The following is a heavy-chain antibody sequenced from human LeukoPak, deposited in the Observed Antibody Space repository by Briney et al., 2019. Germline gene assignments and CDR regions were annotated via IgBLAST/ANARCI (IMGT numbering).Heavy chain of an antibody. CDR1: GFTFSDQY. Sequence: GGSLRLYCETSGFTFSDQYMSFLGQAPGHGLESISCISSSGSAIYYADSVKGRFTISRDNAKNSVYLQMNSLRVEDTAVYYCAREYSGGSSFFDYWGQGTLVTVSS. CDR3: AREYSGGSSFFDY. D-gene: IGHD2-21*01. V-gene: IGHV3-11*01. J-gene: IGHJ4*02. CDR2: ISSSGSAI.